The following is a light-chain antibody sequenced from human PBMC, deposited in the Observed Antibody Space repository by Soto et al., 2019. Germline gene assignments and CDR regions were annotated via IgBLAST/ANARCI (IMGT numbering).Light chain of an antibody. Sequence: SVLTQSPSASGTPGQGVTISCSGSSSNIGSNTVDWYQQFPGTAPKLLIYSNIKRPSGVRDRFSGSMSVTSASLAIRGLQSEDEADYFCATWDGSLSAYVFGTGDQGHRP. CDR3: ATWDGSLSAYV. J-gene: IGLJ1*01. CDR2: SNI. V-gene: IGLV1-44*01. CDR1: SSNIGSNT.